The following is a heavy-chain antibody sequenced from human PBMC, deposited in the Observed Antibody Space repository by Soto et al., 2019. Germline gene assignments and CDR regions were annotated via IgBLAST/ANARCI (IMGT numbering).Heavy chain of an antibody. Sequence: QVQLVQSGAEVKKPGASVKVSCKSSGYTFTSYAISWVRQAPGQGLEWMGWISAYNGNTNYAQKLQGRVTMTTGTATSTAYMELRSLVPADTAVYYCARDLPPGDYWGQGTLVTVSS. V-gene: IGHV1-18*01. CDR1: GYTFTSYA. CDR3: ARDLPPGDY. CDR2: ISAYNGNT. J-gene: IGHJ4*02.